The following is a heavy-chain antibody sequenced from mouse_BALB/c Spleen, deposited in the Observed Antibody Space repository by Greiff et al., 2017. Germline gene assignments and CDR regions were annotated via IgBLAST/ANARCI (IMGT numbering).Heavy chain of an antibody. V-gene: IGHV1-14*01. CDR1: GYTFTSYV. Sequence: VQLKESGPELVKPGASVKMSCKASGYTFTSYVMHWVKQKPGQGLEWIGYINPYNDGTKYNEKFKGKATLTSDKSSSTAYMELSSLTSEDSAVYYCARNTMITTVYYFDYWGQGTTLTVSA. D-gene: IGHD2-4*01. J-gene: IGHJ2*01. CDR3: ARNTMITTVYYFDY. CDR2: INPYNDGT.